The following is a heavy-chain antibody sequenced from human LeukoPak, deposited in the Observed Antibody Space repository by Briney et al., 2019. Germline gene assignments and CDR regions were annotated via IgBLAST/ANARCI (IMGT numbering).Heavy chain of an antibody. CDR1: GYTFTSYG. D-gene: IGHD3-22*01. J-gene: IGHJ4*02. CDR3: ARVMDYYDSSGYYYY. CDR2: ISAYNGNT. V-gene: IGHV1-18*03. Sequence: ASVKVSCKASGYTFTSYGISWVRQAPGQGLEWMGWISAYNGNTNYAQKLQGRVTMTTDTSTSTAYMELRSLRSDDMAVYYCARVMDYYDSSGYYYYWGQGTLVTVSS.